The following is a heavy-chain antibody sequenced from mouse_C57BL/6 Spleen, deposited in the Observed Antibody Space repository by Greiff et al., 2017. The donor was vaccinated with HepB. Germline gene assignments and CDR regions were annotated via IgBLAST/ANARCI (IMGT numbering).Heavy chain of an antibody. J-gene: IGHJ4*01. CDR2: IDPSDSYT. Sequence: QVQLKQPGAELVRPGTSVKLSCKASGYTFTSYWMHWVKQRPGQGLEWIGVIDPSDSYTNYNQKFKGKATLTVDTSSSTAYMQLSSLTSEDSAVYYCARPYDYDAMDYWGQGTSVTVSS. CDR3: ARPYDYDAMDY. CDR1: GYTFTSYW. V-gene: IGHV1-59*01. D-gene: IGHD6-5*01.